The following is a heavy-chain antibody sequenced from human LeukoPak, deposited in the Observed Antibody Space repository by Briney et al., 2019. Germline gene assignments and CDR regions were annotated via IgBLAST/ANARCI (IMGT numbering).Heavy chain of an antibody. J-gene: IGHJ4*02. D-gene: IGHD3-22*01. V-gene: IGHV3-33*07. CDR1: GFTFSGCG. CDR3: ARDRAYYYDSSGYYYFDH. Sequence: PGGSLRLSCAASGFTFSGCGMYWVRQAPGKGLEWVAFVGYDGTNQYYTESVKGRFTVSRDNSKNTLFLQMNSLRDEDTAVYYCARDRAYYYDSSGYYYFDHWGQGTLVTVSS. CDR2: VGYDGTNQ.